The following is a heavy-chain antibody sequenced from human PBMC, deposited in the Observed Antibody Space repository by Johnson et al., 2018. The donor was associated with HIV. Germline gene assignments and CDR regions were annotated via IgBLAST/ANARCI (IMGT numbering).Heavy chain of an antibody. J-gene: IGHJ3*02. CDR2: ISYDGSDK. D-gene: IGHD3-3*01. V-gene: IGHV3-33*05. CDR3: TKGRIFGVVMEAFDI. CDR1: GFTFSSYG. Sequence: QVQLVESGGGVVQPGMSLRLSCAASGFTFSSYGMNWVRQAPGKGLEWVAVISYDGSDKYYADSVKGRFTISRDNSKNTLYLQMNSLRAEDTAVYYCTKGRIFGVVMEAFDIWGQGTMVTVSS.